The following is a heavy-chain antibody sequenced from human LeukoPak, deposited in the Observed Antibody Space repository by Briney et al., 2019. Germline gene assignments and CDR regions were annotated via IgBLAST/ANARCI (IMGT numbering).Heavy chain of an antibody. CDR3: ALPSIVPSPTY. Sequence: HRASVKVSCKTSGFTFTSHDYNWVRQATGQGLEWMGRINPNSGGTDYSQKFQGRVTMTRDTSISTVYMELSGLRSDDTAVFYCALPSIVPSPTYWGQGTSVTVSS. J-gene: IGHJ4*02. V-gene: IGHV1-2*06. CDR2: INPNSGGT. CDR1: GFTFTSHD. D-gene: IGHD1-26*01.